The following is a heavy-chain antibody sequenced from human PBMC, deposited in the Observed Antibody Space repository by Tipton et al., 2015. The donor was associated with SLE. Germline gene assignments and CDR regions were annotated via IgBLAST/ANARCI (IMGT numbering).Heavy chain of an antibody. Sequence: SLTCTVSGGSISSYYWSWIRQPPGKGLEWIGYVYYSGSTNYNPSLKSRVTISVDTSKNQFSLKLSSVTAADTAVYYCAREGLDRYYYYGMDVWGQGTTVTVSS. CDR2: VYYSGST. J-gene: IGHJ6*02. CDR3: AREGLDRYYYYGMDV. D-gene: IGHD6-19*01. CDR1: GGSISSYY. V-gene: IGHV4-59*01.